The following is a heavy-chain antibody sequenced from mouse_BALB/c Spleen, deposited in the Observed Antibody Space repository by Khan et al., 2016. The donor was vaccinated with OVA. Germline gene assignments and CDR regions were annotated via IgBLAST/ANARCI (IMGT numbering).Heavy chain of an antibody. CDR1: GYTFTNYW. CDR3: ARRGAARATWDYIDY. CDR2: IYPGGGYT. V-gene: IGHV1-63*02. J-gene: IGHJ2*01. D-gene: IGHD3-1*01. Sequence: QIQLVQSGAELVRPGTSVKMSCKAAGYTFTNYWIGWVKQRPGHGLEWIGDIYPGGGYTNYNEKFKGKATLTADTSSSTAYMQVSSLTSEDSAIXSSARRGAARATWDYIDYWGQGTTLTVSS.